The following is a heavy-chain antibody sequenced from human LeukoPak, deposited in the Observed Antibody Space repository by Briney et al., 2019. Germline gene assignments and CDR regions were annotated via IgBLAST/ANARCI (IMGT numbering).Heavy chain of an antibody. J-gene: IGHJ1*01. CDR1: GFTFTTFW. V-gene: IGHV3-74*01. Sequence: PGGSLRLSCATSGFTFTTFWMHWVRQAPGKGLVWVSHINHDGSSTSYADSVKGRFTISRDNAKNTLYLQMNSLRAEDTAVYYCARVPAVAGTDEYFQHWGQGTLVTVSS. CDR3: ARVPAVAGTDEYFQH. D-gene: IGHD6-19*01. CDR2: INHDGSST.